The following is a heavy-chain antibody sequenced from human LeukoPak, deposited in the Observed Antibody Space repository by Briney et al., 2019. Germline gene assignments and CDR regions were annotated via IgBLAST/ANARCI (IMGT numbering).Heavy chain of an antibody. V-gene: IGHV5-51*01. CDR2: IYPGDSDT. Sequence: GESLKISCKGSGYSFTSYWIAWVRPMPGKGLEWMGIIYPGDSDTRYSPSFQGQVTISADKSISTAYLQWSSLKASDTAMYYCARHGYCGGDCFYGEFDFWGQGNLVTVSS. D-gene: IGHD2-21*02. CDR3: ARHGYCGGDCFYGEFDF. J-gene: IGHJ4*02. CDR1: GYSFTSYW.